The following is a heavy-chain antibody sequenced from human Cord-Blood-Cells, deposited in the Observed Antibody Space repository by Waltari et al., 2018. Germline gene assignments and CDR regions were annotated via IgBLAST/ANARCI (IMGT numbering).Heavy chain of an antibody. Sequence: QVQLVQSGAEVKKPGSSVKVSCKASGGTLRSYAISWVRQAPGQGLEWMGGIIPILGIANYAQKFQSRVTITADESTSTAYMELSSLRSEDTAVYYCASGTGRDGYNYYWGQGTLVTVSS. CDR1: GGTLRSYA. CDR2: IIPILGIA. J-gene: IGHJ4*02. D-gene: IGHD5-12*01. CDR3: ASGTGRDGYNYY. V-gene: IGHV1-69*04.